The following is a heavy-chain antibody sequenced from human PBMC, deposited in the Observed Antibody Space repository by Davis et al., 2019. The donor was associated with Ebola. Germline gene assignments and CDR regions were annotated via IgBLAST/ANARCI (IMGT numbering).Heavy chain of an antibody. Sequence: SETLSLTCTVSGGSISSYYWSWIRQPPGKGLEWIGYIYYSGSTNYNPSPKSRVTISVDTSKNQFSLKLSSVTAADTAVYYCARDLKEYYYGMDVWGKGTTVTVSS. V-gene: IGHV4-59*12. CDR3: ARDLKEYYYGMDV. CDR1: GGSISSYY. J-gene: IGHJ6*04. CDR2: IYYSGST.